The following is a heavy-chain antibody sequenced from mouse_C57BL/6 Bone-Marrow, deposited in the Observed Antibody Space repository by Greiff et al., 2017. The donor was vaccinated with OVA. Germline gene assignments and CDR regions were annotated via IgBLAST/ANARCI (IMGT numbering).Heavy chain of an antibody. CDR2: INPNNGGT. CDR3: VRKEAYGSAMDY. D-gene: IGHD1-1*01. J-gene: IGHJ4*01. V-gene: IGHV1-26*01. CDR1: GYTFTDYY. Sequence: VQLQQSGPELVKPGASVKISCKASGYTFTDYYMNWVKQSHGKSLEWIGDINPNNGGTSYNQKFKGKATLTVDKSSSTAYMELRSLTSEDSAVYDCVRKEAYGSAMDYWGQGTSVTVSS.